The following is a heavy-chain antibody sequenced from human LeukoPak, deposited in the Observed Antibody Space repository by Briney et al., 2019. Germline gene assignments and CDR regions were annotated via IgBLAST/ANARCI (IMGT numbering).Heavy chain of an antibody. D-gene: IGHD3-3*01. V-gene: IGHV1-69*13. J-gene: IGHJ3*02. Sequence: SVKVSCKASGGTFSSYAISWVRQAPGQGLEWMGGIIPIFGTANYAQKFQGRVTITADESTSTAYMELSSLRSEDTAVYYCARVQSTYYDFWSAQRQAFDIWGQGTMVTVSS. CDR2: IIPIFGTA. CDR1: GGTFSSYA. CDR3: ARVQSTYYDFWSAQRQAFDI.